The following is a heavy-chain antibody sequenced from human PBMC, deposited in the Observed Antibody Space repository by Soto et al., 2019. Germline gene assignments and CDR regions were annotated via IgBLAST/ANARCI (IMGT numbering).Heavy chain of an antibody. CDR2: IWYDGSNK. Sequence: QVQLVESGGGVVQPGRSLRLSCAASGFTFSSYGMHWVRQAPGKGLEWVAVIWYDGSNKYYADSVKGRFTISRDNSKNTLYLQMNSLRAEDTAVYYCARESLLLGPYGRDVWGQGTTVTVSS. V-gene: IGHV3-33*01. J-gene: IGHJ6*02. D-gene: IGHD1-26*01. CDR3: ARESLLLGPYGRDV. CDR1: GFTFSSYG.